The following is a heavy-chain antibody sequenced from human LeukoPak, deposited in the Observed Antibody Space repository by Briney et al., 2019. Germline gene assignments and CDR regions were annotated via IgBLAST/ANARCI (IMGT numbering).Heavy chain of an antibody. J-gene: IGHJ4*02. V-gene: IGHV3-23*01. CDR3: AKGTKLAVAANNYLDY. D-gene: IGHD2-15*01. Sequence: PGGSLRLSCAASGFTFSSYAMIWVRQAPGKGLEWVSIISGSGGSTYYADSVKGRFTISRDNSKNTLYLQMNSLRAEGTAVYYCAKGTKLAVAANNYLDYWGQGTLLTVSS. CDR2: ISGSGGST. CDR1: GFTFSSYA.